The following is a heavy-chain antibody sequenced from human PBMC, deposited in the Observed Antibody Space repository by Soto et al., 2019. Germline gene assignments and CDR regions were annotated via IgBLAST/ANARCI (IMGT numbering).Heavy chain of an antibody. D-gene: IGHD2-15*01. CDR3: TRLEDSLQYYYYGMDV. CDR1: GFTFSGSA. V-gene: IGHV3-73*01. J-gene: IGHJ6*01. Sequence: GGSLRLSCAASGFTFSGSAIHWVRQASGKGLEWVGRIRSTANSYATAYAASVKGRFTISRDDSKNMAYLQMNSLKTEDTAVYYCTRLEDSLQYYYYGMDVWGPGTTVTVSS. CDR2: IRSTANSYAT.